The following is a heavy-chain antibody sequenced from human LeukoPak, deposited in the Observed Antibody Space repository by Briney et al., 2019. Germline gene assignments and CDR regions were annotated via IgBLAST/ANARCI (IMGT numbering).Heavy chain of an antibody. CDR1: GFTFSSCW. J-gene: IGHJ6*04. CDR3: ARADWSAGDYYYYYGMTS. Sequence: GGSLRLSCAASGFTFSSCWMSWVRQAPGKGLEWVANIKQDGSEKYYVDSVKGRFTISRDNAKNSLYLQMNSLRAEDTAVYYCARADWSAGDYYYYYGMTSGAKGPRSPSPQ. V-gene: IGHV3-7*03. D-gene: IGHD3-9*01. CDR2: IKQDGSEK.